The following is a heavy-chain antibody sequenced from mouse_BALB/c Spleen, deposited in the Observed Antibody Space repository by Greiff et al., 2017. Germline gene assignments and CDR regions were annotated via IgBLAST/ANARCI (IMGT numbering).Heavy chain of an antibody. CDR2: ISSGGSYT. Sequence: EVKLMESGGGLVKPGGSLKLSCAASGFTFSSYTMSWVRQTPEKRLEWVATISSGGSYTYYPDSVKGRFTISRDNAKNTLYLQMSSLKSEDTAMYYCTRDRGKYGNYGGFAYWGQGTLVTVSA. CDR3: TRDRGKYGNYGGFAY. D-gene: IGHD2-1*01. CDR1: GFTFSSYT. J-gene: IGHJ3*01. V-gene: IGHV5-6-4*01.